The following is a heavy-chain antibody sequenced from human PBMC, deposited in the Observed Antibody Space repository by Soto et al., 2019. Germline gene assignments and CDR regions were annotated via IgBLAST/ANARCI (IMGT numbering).Heavy chain of an antibody. J-gene: IGHJ6*02. CDR2: MNPNSGNT. CDR3: ARSYCISTSCYSAFYYYYYYGMYV. CDR1: GYTFTSYD. V-gene: IGHV1-8*01. Sequence: ASVKVSCKASGYTFTSYDINWVRQATGQGLEWMGWMNPNSGNTGYAQKFQGRVTMTRNTSISTAYMELSSLRSEDTAVYYCARSYCISTSCYSAFYYYYYYGMYVWGQGTTVTVSS. D-gene: IGHD2-2*02.